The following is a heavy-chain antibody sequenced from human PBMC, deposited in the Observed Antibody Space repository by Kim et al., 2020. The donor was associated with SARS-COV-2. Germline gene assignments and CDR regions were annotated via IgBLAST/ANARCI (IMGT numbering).Heavy chain of an antibody. CDR3: AKDLLRYHTGGMDV. D-gene: IGHD3-9*01. V-gene: IGHV3-43*01. J-gene: IGHJ6*02. Sequence: ADCGKGRFTISRDNSKNSLYLQMNSLRTEDTALYYCAKDLLRYHTGGMDVWGQGTTVTVSS.